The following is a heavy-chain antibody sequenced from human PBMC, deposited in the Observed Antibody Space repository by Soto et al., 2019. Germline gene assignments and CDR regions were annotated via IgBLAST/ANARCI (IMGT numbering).Heavy chain of an antibody. CDR1: GFTFSDHY. CDR2: SRNRVNSHTT. D-gene: IGHD1-26*01. Sequence: EVQLVESGGGLVQPGGSLRLSCAASGFTFSDHYMDWVRQAPGKGLEWVARSRNRVNSHTTEYAASVKGRFTISRDESKSSLYLQMKSLKIEDTAGYYCTRGLLGGAPSYTFHGIDVWGQGTTVTVSS. V-gene: IGHV3-72*01. CDR3: TRGLLGGAPSYTFHGIDV. J-gene: IGHJ6*01.